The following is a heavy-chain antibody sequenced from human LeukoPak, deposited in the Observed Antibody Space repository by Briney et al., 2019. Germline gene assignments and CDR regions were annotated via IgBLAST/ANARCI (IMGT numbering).Heavy chain of an antibody. J-gene: IGHJ4*02. D-gene: IGHD4-17*01. Sequence: PGGSLRLSCAASGXTVSSNYMSWVRQAPGKGLEWVSVIYGGETTYYTDSVKGRFTISRDNSKNTLYLQMNSLRAEDTAVYYCARGLAKTTLGVDYWGQGTLVTVSS. CDR2: IYGGETT. V-gene: IGHV3-66*01. CDR1: GXTVSSNY. CDR3: ARGLAKTTLGVDY.